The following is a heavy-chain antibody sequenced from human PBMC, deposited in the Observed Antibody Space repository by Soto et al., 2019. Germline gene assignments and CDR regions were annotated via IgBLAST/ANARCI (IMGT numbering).Heavy chain of an antibody. D-gene: IGHD1-1*01. CDR2: INTSGGSP. CDR1: GYTFTIYY. J-gene: IGHJ6*02. V-gene: IGHV1-46*01. CDR3: ARGGRNSDYYYYYGMDV. Sequence: GASVKVSCKAFGYTFTIYYIHWVRQAPGQGLEWMGVINTSGGSPTYAQKFQDRVTMTRDTSTSTVYMELSSLRSEDTAVYYCARGGRNSDYYYYYGMDVWGQGTTVTVYS.